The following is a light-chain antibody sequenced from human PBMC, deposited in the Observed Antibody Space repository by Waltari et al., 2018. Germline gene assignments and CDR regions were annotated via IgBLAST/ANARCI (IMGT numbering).Light chain of an antibody. Sequence: QSALTQPPSASGSPGQSVTISCTGTSSDVGGYNFVSWYQHHPGKAPRLIIYEVSERPSGVPDRFSGSKACNAASLTVSGLQAEDEADYYCSSYVANNNPVFGGGTKLTVL. V-gene: IGLV2-8*01. CDR1: SSDVGGYNF. J-gene: IGLJ2*01. CDR3: SSYVANNNPV. CDR2: EVS.